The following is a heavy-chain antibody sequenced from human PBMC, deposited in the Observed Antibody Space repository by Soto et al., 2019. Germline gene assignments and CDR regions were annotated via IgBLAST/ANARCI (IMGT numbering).Heavy chain of an antibody. V-gene: IGHV4-59*11. J-gene: IGHJ4*02. CDR3: ARDRYSNGWVDY. D-gene: IGHD6-19*01. Sequence: PSDTLSLTRTASGDSISIHFWSWLRQPPGKGLEWIGYIYSSGSTNYNPSLKSRVIISVDTSNDQFSLKLSSVTAADTAVYYCARDRYSNGWVDYWGQGTLVTVSS. CDR2: IYSSGST. CDR1: GDSISIHF.